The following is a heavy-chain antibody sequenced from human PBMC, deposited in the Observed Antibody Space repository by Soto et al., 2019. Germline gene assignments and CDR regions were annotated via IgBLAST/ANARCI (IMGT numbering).Heavy chain of an antibody. Sequence: EEQLLESGGDLVQPEGSLRLSCAASGFSISTYAMRWVRQAPGKGLEWVSALSGSGDRTYYADSVRGRFTIARDTSKNTLYLQMNSLTADDTAVYYCAKDGSGMATAANWFDPWGQGTLVTVSP. V-gene: IGHV3-23*01. D-gene: IGHD6-13*01. CDR3: AKDGSGMATAANWFDP. CDR2: LSGSGDRT. J-gene: IGHJ5*02. CDR1: GFSISTYA.